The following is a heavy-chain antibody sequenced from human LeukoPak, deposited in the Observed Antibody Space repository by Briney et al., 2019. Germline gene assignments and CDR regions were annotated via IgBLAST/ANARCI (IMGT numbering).Heavy chain of an antibody. CDR3: ARSWHYYDSSAYSHYFDY. J-gene: IGHJ4*02. CDR2: IYNSVTT. V-gene: IGHV4-30-2*01. D-gene: IGHD3-22*01. Sequence: SQTLSLTCDVSGKSMTSDGYSWNWIRQPPGEGLEWIGYIYNSVTTYYNPSLKSRVTMSVDRSKNQFSLYLSSVTAADTAVYYCARSWHYYDSSAYSHYFDYWGQGAQVTVSS. CDR1: GKSMTSDGYS.